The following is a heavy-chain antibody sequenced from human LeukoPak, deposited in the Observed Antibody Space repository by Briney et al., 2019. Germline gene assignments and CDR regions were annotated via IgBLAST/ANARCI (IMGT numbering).Heavy chain of an antibody. J-gene: IGHJ4*02. CDR1: GFTFSGSD. V-gene: IGHV3-73*01. D-gene: IGHD2-15*01. Sequence: PGGSLRLSCAASGFTFSGSDMHWVRQASGKGLEWVGLIRSKPHSYTTVYTASVQGRFTISRDDSKNTAYLQMNSLQAEDTAVYYCTRQDCSGGSCSYVDYWGQGTLVTVSS. CDR3: TRQDCSGGSCSYVDY. CDR2: IRSKPHSYTT.